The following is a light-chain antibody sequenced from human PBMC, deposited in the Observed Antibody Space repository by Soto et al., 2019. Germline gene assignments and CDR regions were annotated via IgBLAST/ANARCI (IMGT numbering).Light chain of an antibody. CDR3: SSFTSRSTGV. V-gene: IGLV2-18*02. CDR1: SSDVGSYNR. J-gene: IGLJ3*02. CDR2: EVI. Sequence: QSVLTQPPSVSGSPGQSVTISCTGTSSDVGSYNRVSWYQQPPGTAPKLMIYEVINRPSGVPDRFSGSKSGNTASLTISGLQAEDEADYYCSSFTSRSTGVFGGGTKLTVL.